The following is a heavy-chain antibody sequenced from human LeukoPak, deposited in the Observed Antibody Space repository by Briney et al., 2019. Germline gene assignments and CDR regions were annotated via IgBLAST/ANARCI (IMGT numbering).Heavy chain of an antibody. CDR3: ARHVWLQPFDY. D-gene: IGHD3-22*01. V-gene: IGHV4-34*01. Sequence: SETLSLTCALYGGSFSGYYWSWIRQPPGRGLEWIGEINHSRSTNYNPSLKSRVTISVDTSNNKFSLKLSSVTAADTAVYYCARHVWLQPFDYWGQGTLVTVSS. CDR2: INHSRST. CDR1: GGSFSGYY. J-gene: IGHJ4*02.